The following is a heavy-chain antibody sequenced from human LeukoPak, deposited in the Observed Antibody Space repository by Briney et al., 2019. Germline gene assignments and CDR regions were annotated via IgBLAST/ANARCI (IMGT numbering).Heavy chain of an antibody. Sequence: SGRSLRLSCAASGIIFDDYAMHWVRQAPGKGLEWVSGISWNSGSIGYADSVKGRFTISRDNAKNSLYLQMNSLRAEDTALYYCVKDKSYDTEYFFDYWGQGTLVTVSS. CDR3: VKDKSYDTEYFFDY. V-gene: IGHV3-9*01. CDR2: ISWNSGSI. J-gene: IGHJ4*02. D-gene: IGHD3-22*01. CDR1: GIIFDDYA.